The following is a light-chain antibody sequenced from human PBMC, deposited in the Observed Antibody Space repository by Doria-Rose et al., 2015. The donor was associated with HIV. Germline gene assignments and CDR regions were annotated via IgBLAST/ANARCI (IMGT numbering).Light chain of an antibody. CDR3: QQLRT. V-gene: IGKV3-11*01. J-gene: IGKJ1*01. Sequence: TLSLSPGERATLSCRASQSVSTYLAWYQQKLGQAPRLLIYDASNRATGVPARFSGSGSGTDFALTISSLEPEDFAVYYCQQLRTFGQGTKVEI. CDR2: DAS. CDR1: QSVSTY.